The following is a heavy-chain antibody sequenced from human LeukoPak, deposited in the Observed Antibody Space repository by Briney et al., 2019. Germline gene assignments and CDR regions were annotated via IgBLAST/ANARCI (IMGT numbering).Heavy chain of an antibody. Sequence: GRSLRLSCEASGFTFEDYVMHWVRQAPGKGLEWVSGISWNSGSLGYADSAKGRFTISRDNAKNSLYLQMNSLRPEDTALYYCVKDWTDGPFDIWGQGTMVTVSS. J-gene: IGHJ3*02. V-gene: IGHV3-9*01. CDR3: VKDWTDGPFDI. CDR2: ISWNSGSL. D-gene: IGHD3/OR15-3a*01. CDR1: GFTFEDYV.